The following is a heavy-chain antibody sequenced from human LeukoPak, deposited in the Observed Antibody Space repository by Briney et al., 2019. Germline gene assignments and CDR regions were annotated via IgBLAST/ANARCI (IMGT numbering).Heavy chain of an antibody. V-gene: IGHV3-64D*09. Sequence: GGSLRLSCSASGFTFSTYAMHWVRQAPGKGLEYVSAINTNGDSTYNADSVQGRFTISRDNSKNTLYLQMSSLRTEDTAVYYCVKDLRGGGYYTSFDYWGQGTLVTVPS. CDR1: GFTFSTYA. J-gene: IGHJ4*02. D-gene: IGHD3-10*01. CDR3: VKDLRGGGYYTSFDY. CDR2: INTNGDST.